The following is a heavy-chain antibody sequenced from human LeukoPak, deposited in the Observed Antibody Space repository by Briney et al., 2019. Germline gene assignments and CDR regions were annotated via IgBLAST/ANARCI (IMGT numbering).Heavy chain of an antibody. CDR3: AIRYQLLNAFDI. Sequence: GASVKVSCKASGYTFTSYAMHWVRQAPGQRLEWMGWINAGNGNTKYSQKFQGRVTITRDTSASTAYMELSSLRSEDTAVYYCAIRYQLLNAFDIWGQGTMVTVSS. CDR2: INAGNGNT. D-gene: IGHD2-2*01. J-gene: IGHJ3*02. CDR1: GYTFTSYA. V-gene: IGHV1-3*01.